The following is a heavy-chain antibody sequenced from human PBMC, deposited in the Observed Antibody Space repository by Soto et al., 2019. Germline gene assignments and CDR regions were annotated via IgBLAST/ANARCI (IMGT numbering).Heavy chain of an antibody. CDR3: ARVPDR. J-gene: IGHJ5*02. V-gene: IGHV4-61*01. D-gene: IGHD2-2*01. Sequence: SETLSLTCTVSGGSFSSGSYYWSWIRQPPGKGLEWIGYIYYSGSTNYNPSLKSRVTISVDRSKKQITMKLNSVTAADTAVYYCARVPDRWGQGTLVTVSS. CDR1: GGSFSSGSYY. CDR2: IYYSGST.